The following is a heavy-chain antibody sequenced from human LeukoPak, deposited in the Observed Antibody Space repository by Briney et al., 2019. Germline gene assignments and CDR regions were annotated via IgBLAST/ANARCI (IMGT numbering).Heavy chain of an antibody. CDR3: ARDRSSPLDIVVVPPAMGWFDP. CDR1: GGSISSGGYY. D-gene: IGHD2-2*03. Sequence: PSETLSLTCTVSGGSISSGGYYWSWIRQPPGKGLEWIGYIYHSGSTYYNPSLKSRVTISVDRSKNQFSLKLSSVTAADTAVYYCARDRSSPLDIVVVPPAMGWFDPWGQGTLVTVSS. V-gene: IGHV4-30-2*01. J-gene: IGHJ5*02. CDR2: IYHSGST.